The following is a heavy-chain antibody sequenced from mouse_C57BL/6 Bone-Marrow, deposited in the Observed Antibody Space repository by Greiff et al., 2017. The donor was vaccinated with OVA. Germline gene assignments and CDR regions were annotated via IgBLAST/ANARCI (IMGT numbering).Heavy chain of an antibody. CDR2: ISSGGSYT. CDR1: GFTFSSYG. Sequence: EVQGVESGGDLVKPGGSLKLSCAASGFTFSSYGMSWVRQTPDKRLEWVATISSGGSYTYYPDSVKGRFTISRDNAKNTLYLQMSSLKSEDTAMYYCARQTENFDYWGQGTTLTVSS. V-gene: IGHV5-6*01. J-gene: IGHJ2*01. CDR3: ARQTENFDY.